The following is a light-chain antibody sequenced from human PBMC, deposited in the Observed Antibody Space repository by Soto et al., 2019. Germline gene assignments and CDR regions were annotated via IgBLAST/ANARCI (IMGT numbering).Light chain of an antibody. Sequence: IVLTQSRATLSLSPWEIGTLSCRASQSVSSSYLAWYQQKPGQAPRLLIYGASSRATGIPDRFSGSGSGTDFTLTISRLETEDFAVYYCQQYGSSPTFGQGRLLDIK. CDR3: QQYGSSPT. CDR1: QSVSSSY. CDR2: GAS. V-gene: IGKV3-20*01. J-gene: IGKJ5*01.